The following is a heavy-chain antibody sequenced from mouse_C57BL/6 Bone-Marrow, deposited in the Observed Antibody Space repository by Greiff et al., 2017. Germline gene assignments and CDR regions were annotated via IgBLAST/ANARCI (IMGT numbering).Heavy chain of an antibody. CDR1: GYTFTGYW. D-gene: IGHD1-1*01. V-gene: IGHV1-9*01. Sequence: QVQLQQSGAELMKPGASVKLSCKATGYTFTGYWIEWVKQRPGHGLEWIGEILPGSGSTNYNEKFKGKATFTAETSSTTAYMQLSSLTTEDSAFYCCVRDYDRSLRDARDYWGQGTSVTVSS. CDR2: ILPGSGST. J-gene: IGHJ4*01. CDR3: VRDYDRSLRDARDY.